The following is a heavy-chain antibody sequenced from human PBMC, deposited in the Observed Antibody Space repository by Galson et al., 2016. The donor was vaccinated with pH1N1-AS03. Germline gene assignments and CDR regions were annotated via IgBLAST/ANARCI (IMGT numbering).Heavy chain of an antibody. CDR3: VKGGGYSHGFLEYYFDS. Sequence: SLRLSCAASGFVFSTSAIHWVRQSPGKGLEWVAFIRYDESIKNYGDSVKGRFSISRDTPTNTVYLEMNTLRPEETAVYYCVKGGGYSHGFLEYYFDSWGQGTLVTVSS. V-gene: IGHV3-30*02. CDR2: IRYDESIK. D-gene: IGHD3-3*01. CDR1: GFVFSTSA. J-gene: IGHJ4*02.